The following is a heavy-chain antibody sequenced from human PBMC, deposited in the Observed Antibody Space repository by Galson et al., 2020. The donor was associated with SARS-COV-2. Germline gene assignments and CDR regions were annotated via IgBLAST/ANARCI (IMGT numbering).Heavy chain of an antibody. D-gene: IGHD6-13*01. J-gene: IGHJ5*02. V-gene: IGHV3-30*18. CDR3: AKDGSSRWGWFDP. CDR2: ISYGGSNK. CDR1: GFTFSSYG. Sequence: GESLKISCAASGFTFSSYGMHWVRQAPGKGLEWVAVISYGGSNKNYVDSVKGRFTISRDNSKNTLYLQMNSLRAEDTAVYYCAKDGSSRWGWFDPWGQGTLVTVSS.